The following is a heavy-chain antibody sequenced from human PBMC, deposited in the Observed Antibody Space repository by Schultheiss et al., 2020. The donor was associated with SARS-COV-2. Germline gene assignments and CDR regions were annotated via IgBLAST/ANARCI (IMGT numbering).Heavy chain of an antibody. J-gene: IGHJ6*03. V-gene: IGHV4-31*03. D-gene: IGHD6-13*01. CDR1: GGSISSGGYY. CDR2: IYYSGST. CDR3: ARGRGSSSHYYYYYMDV. Sequence: SQTLSLTCTVSGGSISSGGYYWSWIRQHPGKGLEWIGYIYYSGSTYYNPSLKSRVTISVDTSKNQFSLKLSSVTAADTAVYYCARGRGSSSHYYYYYMDVWGKGTTVTVSS.